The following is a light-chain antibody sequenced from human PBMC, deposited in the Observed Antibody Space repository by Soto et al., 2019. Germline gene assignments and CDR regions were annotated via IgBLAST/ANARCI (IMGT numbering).Light chain of an antibody. V-gene: IGKV1-9*01. CDR3: QQVESYPST. CDR1: QGISSF. Sequence: IPLTQPPSSLSASVGDRVTITCRASQGISSFLAWYQQKQGKAPKLLIYAASSLQSGVTSRFSGSGFGTDFTLTITSLQPEDFATYYCQQVESYPSTFGGGTKVEMK. CDR2: AAS. J-gene: IGKJ4*01.